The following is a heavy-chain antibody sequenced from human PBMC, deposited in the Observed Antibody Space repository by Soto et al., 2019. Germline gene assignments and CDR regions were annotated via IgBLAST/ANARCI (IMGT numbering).Heavy chain of an antibody. V-gene: IGHV3-33*01. CDR1: GFTFDNYG. Sequence: QVHLVESGGGVVQPGRSLRLSCAASGFTFDNYGMLWVRQAPGKGLEWVALISYDDTYKYYTDSVRGRFTISRDNSKNILFLQMNSLKADDTAVYYCAGGDYDDSIDYWGQGTLVTVSS. CDR2: ISYDDTYK. CDR3: AGGDYDDSIDY. D-gene: IGHD4-17*01. J-gene: IGHJ4*02.